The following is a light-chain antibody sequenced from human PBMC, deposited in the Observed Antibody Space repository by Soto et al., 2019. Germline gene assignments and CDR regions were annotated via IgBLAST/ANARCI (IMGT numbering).Light chain of an antibody. V-gene: IGKV1-39*01. J-gene: IGKJ1*01. CDR3: QQSYSTLRT. Sequence: IQMTQTPSSVSASVEDRVIITCRSSQSISNHLNWYQQKPGKAPKLLIFAASSLQSGVPSRFSGSRSGTDFTLTISSLQPEDFATYYCQQSYSTLRTFCQGTKVDTK. CDR1: QSISNH. CDR2: AAS.